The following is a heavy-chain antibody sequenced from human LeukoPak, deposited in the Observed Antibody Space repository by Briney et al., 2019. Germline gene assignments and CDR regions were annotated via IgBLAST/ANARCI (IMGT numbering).Heavy chain of an antibody. Sequence: PGGSLRLSRAASGFTFSSYWMHWVRQAPGKGLVWVSRINSDGSSTSYADSVKGRFTISRDNAKNTLYVQMNSLRAEDTAVYYCARASSRNSYLDYWGQGTLVTVSS. D-gene: IGHD5-24*01. CDR2: INSDGSST. V-gene: IGHV3-74*01. CDR1: GFTFSSYW. J-gene: IGHJ4*02. CDR3: ARASSRNSYLDY.